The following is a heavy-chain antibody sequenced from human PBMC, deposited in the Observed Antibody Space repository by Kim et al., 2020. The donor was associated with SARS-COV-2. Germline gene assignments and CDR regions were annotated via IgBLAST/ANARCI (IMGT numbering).Heavy chain of an antibody. CDR2: IYYSGST. CDR1: GGSISSGGYY. D-gene: IGHD1-26*01. CDR3: ATRTPELVGATTVGFDY. Sequence: SETLSLTCTVSGGSISSGGYYWSWIRQHPGKGLEWIGYIYYSGSTYYNPSLKSRVTISVDTSKNQFSLKLSSVTAADTAVYYCATRTPELVGATTVGFDYWGQGTLVTVSS. V-gene: IGHV4-31*03. J-gene: IGHJ4*02.